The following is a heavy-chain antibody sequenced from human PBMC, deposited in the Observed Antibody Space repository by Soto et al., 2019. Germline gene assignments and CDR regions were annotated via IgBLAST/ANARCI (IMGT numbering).Heavy chain of an antibody. J-gene: IGHJ4*02. CDR2: IYFDGITT. CDR3: ARGGAMGVDY. V-gene: IGHV3-74*01. D-gene: IGHD1-26*01. CDR1: EFTFNTHW. Sequence: EVQLVESGGAEVHPGGSLSLSCTAPEFTFNTHWIHWVRQAPGKGLVWVSRIYFDGITTNYADSVKGRLTVSRDNAKNTVYLHVNTLRDEDTAVYYCARGGAMGVDYWGQGTLVTVSS.